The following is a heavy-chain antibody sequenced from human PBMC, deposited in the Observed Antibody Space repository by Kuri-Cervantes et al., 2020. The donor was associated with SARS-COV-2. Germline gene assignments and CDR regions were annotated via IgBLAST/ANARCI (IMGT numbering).Heavy chain of an antibody. D-gene: IGHD3-10*01. J-gene: IGHJ4*02. CDR1: GDSISSPSYY. CDR3: ARGITYLAPFDY. CDR2: IYHSGST. V-gene: IGHV4-39*07. Sequence: SETLSLTCTVSGDSISSPSYYWGWVRQPPGKGLEWIGSIYHSGSTYYNPSLKSRVTISVDTSKNQFSLKLSSVTAADTAVYYCARGITYLAPFDYRGQGTLVTVSS.